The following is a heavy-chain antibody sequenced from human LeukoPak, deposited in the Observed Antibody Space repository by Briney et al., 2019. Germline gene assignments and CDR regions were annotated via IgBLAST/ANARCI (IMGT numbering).Heavy chain of an antibody. D-gene: IGHD6-19*01. CDR1: GGSISSYY. CDR3: ARFKRAGGWSYFDY. J-gene: IGHJ4*02. V-gene: IGHV4-59*01. CDR2: IYYSGSI. Sequence: SETLSLTCTVSGGSISSYYWSWIRQPPGKGLEWIGYIYYSGSINYSPSLKSRVTISVDTSKNQFSLKLSSVTAADTAMYYCARFKRAGGWSYFDYWGLGTLVTVSS.